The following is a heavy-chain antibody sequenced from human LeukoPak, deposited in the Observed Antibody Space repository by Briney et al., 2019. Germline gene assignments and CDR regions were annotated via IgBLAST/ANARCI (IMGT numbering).Heavy chain of an antibody. Sequence: TGGSLRLSCAVSGFTFSSYAMSWVRQGPGKGLGWVSAISGIGGSTYYAHSLKGRFTISRDKTKNTLYLKMNSMRAEETAVYYCAKDGYSGCAYDAFDIWGQGTLVTVSS. J-gene: IGHJ3*02. CDR1: GFTFSSYA. V-gene: IGHV3-23*01. CDR2: ISGIGGST. CDR3: AKDGYSGCAYDAFDI. D-gene: IGHD1-26*01.